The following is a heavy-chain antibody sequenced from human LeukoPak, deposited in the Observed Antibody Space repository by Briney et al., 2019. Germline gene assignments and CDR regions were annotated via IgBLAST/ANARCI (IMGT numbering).Heavy chain of an antibody. CDR1: GGSISSSSYY. D-gene: IGHD6-13*01. Sequence: PSETLSLTCTVSGGSISSSSYYWGWTRQPPGTGLEWIGSIYYSGSTYYNPSLKSRVTMSVDTSKNQFSLKVNSVTAADTAVYYCARDLASSSYNAAFDLWGQGTMVTVSS. J-gene: IGHJ3*01. V-gene: IGHV4-39*07. CDR3: ARDLASSSYNAAFDL. CDR2: IYYSGST.